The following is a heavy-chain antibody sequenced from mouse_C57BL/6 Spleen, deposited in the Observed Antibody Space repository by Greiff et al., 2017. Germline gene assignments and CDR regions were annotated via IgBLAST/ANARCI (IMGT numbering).Heavy chain of an antibody. CDR1: GYTFTSYW. CDR2: IHPSSGST. CDR3: ARGGGSCGGFDY. J-gene: IGHJ2*01. Sequence: VQLQQPGAELVKPGASVKLSCKASGYTFTSYWMRWVKQRPGQGLEWIGMIHPSSGSTNYNEKFKSKATLTVDKSSSTAYMQLSSLTSEDSAVYDCARGGGSCGGFDYWGQGTTLTVSS. V-gene: IGHV1-64*01.